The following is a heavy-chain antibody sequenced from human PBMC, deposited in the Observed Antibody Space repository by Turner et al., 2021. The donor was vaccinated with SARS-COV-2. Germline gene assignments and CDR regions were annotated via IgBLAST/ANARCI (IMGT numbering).Heavy chain of an antibody. D-gene: IGHD3-3*01. CDR2: IYSGGST. J-gene: IGHJ4*02. CDR3: ARERRGYYAEY. V-gene: IGHV3-66*01. Sequence: EVQLVESGGGLVQPGGSLRPSCAASGFTVSSNYMSWVRQAPGKGLEWVSVIYSGGSTYYADSVKGRFTISRDNSKSTLYLQMNSLRPEDTAIYYCARERRGYYAEYWGQGTLVTVSS. CDR1: GFTVSSNY.